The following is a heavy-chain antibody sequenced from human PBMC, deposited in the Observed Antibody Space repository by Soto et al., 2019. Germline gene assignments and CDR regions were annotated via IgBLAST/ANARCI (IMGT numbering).Heavy chain of an antibody. CDR1: GYTFTSYG. D-gene: IGHD3-10*01. V-gene: IGHV1-18*01. J-gene: IGHJ4*02. Sequence: QVQLVQSGAEVKKPGASVKVSWKASGYTFTSYGSSWVRQAPGQGLEWMGWISAYNGNTNYAQKLQGRVTMTTDTSTSTAYMELRSLRSDDTAVYYCARVPTIHRGELFFYFDYWGQGTLVTVSS. CDR2: ISAYNGNT. CDR3: ARVPTIHRGELFFYFDY.